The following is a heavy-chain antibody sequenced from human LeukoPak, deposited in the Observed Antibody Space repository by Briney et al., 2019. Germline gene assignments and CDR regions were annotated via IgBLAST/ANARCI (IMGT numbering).Heavy chain of an antibody. CDR2: MSYDGTNK. V-gene: IGHV3-30-3*01. Sequence: AGRSLRLSCVVSGFTVTGYSMHWVRQAPGKGLEWVAVMSYDGTNKYYADSVKGRFTISRDNSKNTLYLQMNSLRAEDTAVYYCAKGGQRGYSGYDYFFDWGQGTLVTVSS. CDR3: AKGGQRGYSGYDYFFD. CDR1: GFTVTGYS. J-gene: IGHJ4*02. D-gene: IGHD5-12*01.